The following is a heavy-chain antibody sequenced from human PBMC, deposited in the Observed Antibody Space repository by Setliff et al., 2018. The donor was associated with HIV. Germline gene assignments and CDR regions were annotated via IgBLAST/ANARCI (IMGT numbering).Heavy chain of an antibody. J-gene: IGHJ3*02. D-gene: IGHD3-22*01. CDR2: INPNSGGT. V-gene: IGHV1-2*02. CDR1: GYMFTGYF. Sequence: ASVKVSCKAPGYMFTGYFLNWVRQAPGQGLEWMGWINPNSGGTNYAQKFQGRVTMTRDTSISTAYMELSRLRSDDTAVYYCARGAYYYDSSGYPRDPFDIWGQGTMVTV. CDR3: ARGAYYYDSSGYPRDPFDI.